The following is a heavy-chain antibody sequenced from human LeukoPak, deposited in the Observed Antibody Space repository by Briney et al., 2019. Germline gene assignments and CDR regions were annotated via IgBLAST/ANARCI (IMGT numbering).Heavy chain of an antibody. CDR3: ARARWLRELFRDPNWFDP. CDR2: INPNSGGT. J-gene: IGHJ5*02. CDR1: GYTFTGYY. Sequence: ASVKVSCKASGYTFTGYYMHWVRQAPGQGLEWMGWINPNSGGTNYAQKFQGRVTMTRDTSISTAYMELSRLRSDDTAVYYCARARWLRELFRDPNWFDPWGQGTLVTVSS. D-gene: IGHD3-10*01. V-gene: IGHV1-2*02.